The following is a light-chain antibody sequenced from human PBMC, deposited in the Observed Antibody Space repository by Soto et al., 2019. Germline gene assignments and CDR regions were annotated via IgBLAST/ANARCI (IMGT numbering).Light chain of an antibody. CDR1: SSNIGNKY. Sequence: QSVLTQPPSASGTPGQRVTISFSGSSSNIGNKYVYWYQQLPGTAPKLLIYRNNQRPSGVPDLFSGSKSGNTASLTVSGLQAEDEADYYCSSYAGSNNFPYVFGTGTKVTVL. V-gene: IGLV1-47*01. CDR2: RNN. J-gene: IGLJ1*01. CDR3: SSYAGSNNFPYV.